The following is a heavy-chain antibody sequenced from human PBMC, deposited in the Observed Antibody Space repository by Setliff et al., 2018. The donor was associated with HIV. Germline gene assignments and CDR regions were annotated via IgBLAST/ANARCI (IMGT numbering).Heavy chain of an antibody. CDR2: IIPIFGTP. CDR1: GGTFSSFA. J-gene: IGHJ4*02. D-gene: IGHD3-22*01. CDR3: ARRREDRRDFDY. V-gene: IGHV1-69*06. Sequence: SVKVSCKASGGTFSSFAISWVRQAPGQGLEWLGRIIPIFGTPNYAQKFQGRVTITADKSTSTAYMELSSLRSEDTAVYYCARRREDRRDFDYWGQGTLVTVSS.